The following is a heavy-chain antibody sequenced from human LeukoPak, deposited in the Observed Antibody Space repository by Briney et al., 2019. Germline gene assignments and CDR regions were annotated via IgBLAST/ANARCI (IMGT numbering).Heavy chain of an antibody. CDR1: GFTVSSNY. CDR2: IYSGGST. J-gene: IGHJ4*02. Sequence: GGSLRLSCAASGFTVSSNYMSWVRQAPGKGLEWVSVIYSGGSTYYADSVKGRFTISRDNSKNTLYLQMNSLRAEDMAVYYCARVPGSGWHFDYWGQGTLVTVSS. D-gene: IGHD6-19*01. CDR3: ARVPGSGWHFDY. V-gene: IGHV3-53*01.